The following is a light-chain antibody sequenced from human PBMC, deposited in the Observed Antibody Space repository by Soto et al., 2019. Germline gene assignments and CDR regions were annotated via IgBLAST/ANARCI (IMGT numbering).Light chain of an antibody. CDR2: LTS. V-gene: IGKV3-11*01. CDR3: HQRQSWPRT. CDR1: QVVNTR. J-gene: IGKJ1*01. Sequence: ERVLTQSPATLSSFPGDRVTLSCRASQVVNTRLAWYQHKPGQAPSLLIYLTSNRAAGIPARFSGSGSGTDFTLTIIDVEPEDFAVYYCHQRQSWPRTFGQGTKVDIK.